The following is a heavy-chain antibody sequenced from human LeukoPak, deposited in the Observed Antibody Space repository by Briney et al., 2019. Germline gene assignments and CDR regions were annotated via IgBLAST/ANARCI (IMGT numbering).Heavy chain of an antibody. V-gene: IGHV3-49*04. CDR2: IRSKAYGGTT. D-gene: IGHD3-22*01. Sequence: GSLRLSCTASGFTFGDYAMSWVRQAPGKGLEWVGFIRSKAYGGTTEYAASVKGRFTISRDDSKSIAYLQMNSLKTEDTAVYYCTRDVAMIVGNSDAFDIWGQGTMVTVSS. CDR3: TRDVAMIVGNSDAFDI. J-gene: IGHJ3*02. CDR1: GFTFGDYA.